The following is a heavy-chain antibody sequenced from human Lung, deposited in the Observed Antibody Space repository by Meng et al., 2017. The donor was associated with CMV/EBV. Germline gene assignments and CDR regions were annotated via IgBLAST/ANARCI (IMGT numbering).Heavy chain of an antibody. D-gene: IGHD2-2*01. CDR1: GFTFSSHW. Sequence: GESLKISCAVSGFTFSSHWMHWVRQAPGGGLVWVAHINSDGLRTNYADSVKGRFTISRDNAKDTLYLQVNSLRAEDTAVYYCARGGCSRTSCLDFWGQGTLVTFSS. V-gene: IGHV3-74*01. J-gene: IGHJ4*02. CDR3: ARGGCSRTSCLDF. CDR2: INSDGLRT.